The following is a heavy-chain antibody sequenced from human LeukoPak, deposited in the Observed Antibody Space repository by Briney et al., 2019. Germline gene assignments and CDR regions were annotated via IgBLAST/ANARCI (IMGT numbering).Heavy chain of an antibody. Sequence: SETLSLTCTVSGGSISGYYWSWIRQPPGKGLEWIGYIYYSGSTNYNPSLKSRVTISVDTSKNQFSLKLSSVTAADTAVYYCARVRYYYGSGSTESYYYYMDVWGKGTTVTISS. V-gene: IGHV4-59*01. CDR2: IYYSGST. D-gene: IGHD3-10*01. CDR3: ARVRYYYGSGSTESYYYYMDV. CDR1: GGSISGYY. J-gene: IGHJ6*03.